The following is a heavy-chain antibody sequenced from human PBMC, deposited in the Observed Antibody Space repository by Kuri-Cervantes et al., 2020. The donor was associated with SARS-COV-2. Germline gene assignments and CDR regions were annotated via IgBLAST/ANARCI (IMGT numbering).Heavy chain of an antibody. CDR1: GFTFSSYG. J-gene: IGHJ5*02. CDR2: ISYDGSNK. D-gene: IGHD6-19*01. Sequence: GESLKISCAASGFTFSSYGMHWVRQAPGKGLEWVAVISYDGSNKYYADSVKGRFTIFRDNSKNTLYLQMNSLRAEDTAVYYCAKSSGTADGGFNPWGQGTLVTVSS. V-gene: IGHV3-30*18. CDR3: AKSSGTADGGFNP.